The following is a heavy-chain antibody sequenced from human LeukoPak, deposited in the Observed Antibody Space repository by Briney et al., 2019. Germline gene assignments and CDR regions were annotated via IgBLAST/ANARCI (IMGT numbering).Heavy chain of an antibody. Sequence: QPGGSLRLSCAASGISFSSYWMSWVRQAPGKGLEWLSYISSSGSTKYYANSVKGRLTISRDNTGNSLYLQMNRLRAEDTAVYYCAGIYSYVHRPTEYWGQGTLVTVSS. D-gene: IGHD5-18*01. V-gene: IGHV3-48*03. CDR3: AGIYSYVHRPTEY. J-gene: IGHJ4*02. CDR1: GISFSSYW. CDR2: ISSSGSTK.